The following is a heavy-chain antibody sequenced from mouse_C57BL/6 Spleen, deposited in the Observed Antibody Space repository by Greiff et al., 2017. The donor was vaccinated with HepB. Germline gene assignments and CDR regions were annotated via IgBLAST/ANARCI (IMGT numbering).Heavy chain of an antibody. V-gene: IGHV1-76*01. CDR3: AKECNSFYAMDY. CDR2: IYPGSGNT. J-gene: IGHJ4*01. CDR1: GYTFTDYY. Sequence: QVHVKQSGAELVRPGASVKLSCKASGYTFTDYYINWVKQRPGQGLEWIARIYPGSGNTYYNEKFKGKATLTAEKSSSTAYMQLSSLTSEDSAVYFCAKECNSFYAMDYWGQGTSVTVSS. D-gene: IGHD2-1*01.